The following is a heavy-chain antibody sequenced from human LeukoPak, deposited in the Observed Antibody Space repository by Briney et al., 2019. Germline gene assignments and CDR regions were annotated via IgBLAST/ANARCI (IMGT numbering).Heavy chain of an antibody. Sequence: PGGSLRLSCAASGFTFSNYWIHWVRQAPGKGLVWVSRIDNAGSITTYADSVKGRFTISRDNAENTLYLQMNSLRVEDTAVYYCVRSPGSSGGYYVGDFWGQGTLVTVSS. D-gene: IGHD1-26*01. J-gene: IGHJ4*02. CDR1: GFTFSNYW. CDR3: VRSPGSSGGYYVGDF. CDR2: IDNAGSIT. V-gene: IGHV3-74*03.